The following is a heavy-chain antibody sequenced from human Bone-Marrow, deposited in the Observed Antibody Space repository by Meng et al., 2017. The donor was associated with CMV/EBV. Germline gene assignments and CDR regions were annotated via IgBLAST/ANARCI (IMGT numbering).Heavy chain of an antibody. J-gene: IGHJ5*02. Sequence: SVKVSCKASGGTFSSYTISWVRQAPGQGLEWMGRIIPILGIANYAQKLQGRVTMTTDTSTSTAYMELRSLRSDDTAVYYCARDHCSSTSCYIGGWFEPWGQGTRVTVSS. CDR2: IIPILGIA. V-gene: IGHV1-69*04. CDR1: GGTFSSYT. D-gene: IGHD2-2*01. CDR3: ARDHCSSTSCYIGGWFEP.